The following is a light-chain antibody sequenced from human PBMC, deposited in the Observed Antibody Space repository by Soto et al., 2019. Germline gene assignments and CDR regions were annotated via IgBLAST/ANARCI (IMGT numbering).Light chain of an antibody. J-gene: IGLJ2*01. V-gene: IGLV2-14*01. CDR3: SSYTGSGSVV. Sequence: QSALTQPTSVSGSPGQSITISCTGTSGDVGGYNYVSWYQQHPDKAPKLMIFDVSNRPSGVSNRFSGSKSGTTASLTISGLQAEDEGDYFCSSYTGSGSVVFGGGTKLTVL. CDR2: DVS. CDR1: SGDVGGYNY.